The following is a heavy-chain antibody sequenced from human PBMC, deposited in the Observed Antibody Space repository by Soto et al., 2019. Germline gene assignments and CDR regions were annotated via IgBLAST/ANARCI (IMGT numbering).Heavy chain of an antibody. D-gene: IGHD5-12*01. V-gene: IGHV3-30*18. CDR3: AKALGHGYNTNFDY. Sequence: PGGSLRLSCAASGFTFSSYGMHWVRQAPGKGLEWVAVISYDGSNKYYADSVKGRFTISRDNSKNTLYLQMNSLRAEDTAVYYCAKALGHGYNTNFDYWGQGTLVTVSS. CDR2: ISYDGSNK. J-gene: IGHJ4*02. CDR1: GFTFSSYG.